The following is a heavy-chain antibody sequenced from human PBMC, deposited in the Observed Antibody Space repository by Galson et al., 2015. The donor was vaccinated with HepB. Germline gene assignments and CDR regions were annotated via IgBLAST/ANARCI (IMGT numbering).Heavy chain of an antibody. CDR1: GFTFSSYA. CDR3: ARAVRPVGFSSSWSIDY. CDR2: ISYDGSNK. J-gene: IGHJ4*02. V-gene: IGHV3-30*04. D-gene: IGHD6-13*01. Sequence: SLRLSCAASGFTFSSYAMHWVRQAPGKGLEWVAVISYDGSNKYYADSVKGRFTISRDYSKNTLYLQMNSLRAEDTAVYCCARAVRPVGFSSSWSIDYWGQGTLVTVSS.